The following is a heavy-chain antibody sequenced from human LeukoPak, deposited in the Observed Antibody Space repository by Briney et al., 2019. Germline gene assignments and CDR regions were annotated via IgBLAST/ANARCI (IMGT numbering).Heavy chain of an antibody. D-gene: IGHD4-17*01. J-gene: IGHJ5*02. CDR2: IMPLFGTA. CDR3: ARDVHGDYGSGWFDP. Sequence: ASVKVSCKTSGGTFNNSAISWVRQAPGQGLEWLGGIMPLFGTAGYAQKFQGRVTITKDESTRTVYLELTSLTSDDTAVYYCARDVHGDYGSGWFDPWGEGTLVSASS. CDR1: GGTFNNSA. V-gene: IGHV1-69*05.